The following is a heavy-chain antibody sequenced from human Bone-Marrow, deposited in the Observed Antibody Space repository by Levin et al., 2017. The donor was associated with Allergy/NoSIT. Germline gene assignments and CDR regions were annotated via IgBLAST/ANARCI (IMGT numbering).Heavy chain of an antibody. D-gene: IGHD2-15*01. CDR1: GGSFSGYY. J-gene: IGHJ5*02. CDR3: ARGPTRPVYWFDP. CDR2: INHSGST. Sequence: SETLSLTCAVYGGSFSGYYWSWIRQPPGKGLEWIGEINHSGSTNYNPSLKSRVTISVDTSKNQFSLKLSSVTAADTAVYYCARGPTRPVYWFDPWGQGTLVTVSS. V-gene: IGHV4-34*01.